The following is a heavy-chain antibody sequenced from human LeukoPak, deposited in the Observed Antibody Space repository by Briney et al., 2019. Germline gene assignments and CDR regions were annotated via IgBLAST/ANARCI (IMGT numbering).Heavy chain of an antibody. CDR2: IYYSGGT. CDR3: AREGEMAFFDY. CDR1: GGSISSGDYY. D-gene: IGHD5-24*01. Sequence: SQTLSLTCTVSGGSISSGDYYWSWIRQPPGKGLEWIGYIYYSGGTYYNPSLKSRVTISVDTSKNQFSLKLSSVTAADTAVYYCAREGEMAFFDYWGQGTLVTVSS. J-gene: IGHJ4*02. V-gene: IGHV4-30-4*01.